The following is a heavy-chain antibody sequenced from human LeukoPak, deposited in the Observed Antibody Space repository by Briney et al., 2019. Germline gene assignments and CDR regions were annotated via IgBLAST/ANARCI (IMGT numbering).Heavy chain of an antibody. CDR3: ARLLYTAMAIDY. V-gene: IGHV4-61*02. D-gene: IGHD5-18*01. CDR1: RGSISSGNYY. Sequence: SETLSLTCTVSRGSISSGNYYWSWIRQPAGKGLEWIGRFHTRGSTNYNPSLKSRVIISVDTSKNQFSLKLSSVTAADTAVYYCARLLYTAMAIDYWGQGTLVTVSS. CDR2: FHTRGST. J-gene: IGHJ4*02.